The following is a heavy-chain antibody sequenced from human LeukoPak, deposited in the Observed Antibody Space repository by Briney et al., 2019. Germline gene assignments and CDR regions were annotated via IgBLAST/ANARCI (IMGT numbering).Heavy chain of an antibody. CDR3: AKSDNTGYYTTYYFDS. Sequence: SGGSLRLSCAASGFTFSSYWMSWVRQAPGKGLEWVANIKQDGSEKYYVDSVKGRFTISRDNAKNSLYLQMNSLRAEDTAVYYCAKSDNTGYYTTYYFDSWGQGTLVTVSS. D-gene: IGHD3-22*01. V-gene: IGHV3-7*02. J-gene: IGHJ4*02. CDR2: IKQDGSEK. CDR1: GFTFSSYW.